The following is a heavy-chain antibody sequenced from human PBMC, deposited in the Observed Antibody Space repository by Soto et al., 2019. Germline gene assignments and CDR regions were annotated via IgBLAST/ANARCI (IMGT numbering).Heavy chain of an antibody. Sequence: GGSLRLSCAASGFTFSSYSMNWVRQAPGKGLEWVSSISSSSSYIYYADSVKGRFTNYRDNAKNSLYLQMNSLRAEDTAVYYCARDFGAGLRYFDWLLGRYFDYWDQGTLVTVSS. V-gene: IGHV3-21*01. D-gene: IGHD3-9*01. CDR2: ISSSSSYI. J-gene: IGHJ4*02. CDR1: GFTFSSYS. CDR3: ARDFGAGLRYFDWLLGRYFDY.